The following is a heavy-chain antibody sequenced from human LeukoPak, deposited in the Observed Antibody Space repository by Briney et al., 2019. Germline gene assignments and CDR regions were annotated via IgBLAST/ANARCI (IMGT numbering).Heavy chain of an antibody. CDR1: GFTFSNYG. D-gene: IGHD3-9*01. V-gene: IGHV3-33*01. Sequence: GRSLRLSCAASGFTFSNYGMHWVRQAPGKGLEWVAVIWYDGSNKYYADSVKGRFTISRDNSKNTLYLQMNSLRAEDTAVYYCARRLGPHYDILTGYWGAFDYWGQGTLVTVSS. J-gene: IGHJ4*02. CDR2: IWYDGSNK. CDR3: ARRLGPHYDILTGYWGAFDY.